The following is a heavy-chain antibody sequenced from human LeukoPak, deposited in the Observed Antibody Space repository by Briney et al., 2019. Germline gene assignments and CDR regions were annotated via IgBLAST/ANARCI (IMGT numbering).Heavy chain of an antibody. CDR3: ARAGTYYYDSSGYANWFDP. D-gene: IGHD3-22*01. CDR2: IKEDGFEK. V-gene: IGHV3-7*01. Sequence: GGSLRLSCAVSGFTFRFHAMSWVRQAPGKGLEWVANIKEDGFEKYYVDSVKGRFTISRDNAKKSLYLQMNSLRVEDTAVYYCARAGTYYYDSSGYANWFDPWGQGTLVTVSS. J-gene: IGHJ5*02. CDR1: GFTFRFHA.